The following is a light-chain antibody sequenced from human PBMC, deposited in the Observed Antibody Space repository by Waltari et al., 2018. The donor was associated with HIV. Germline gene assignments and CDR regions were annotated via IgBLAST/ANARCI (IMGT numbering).Light chain of an antibody. Sequence: QSALTQPASVSGSPGQSITISCTGASSDIGGYNFVSWYKQHPGKAPKPMIYDVSNRPSGVSNRFSGSKSGNTASLTISGLQADDEADYYCSSYTSSSTLFVFGTGTKVTVL. CDR3: SSYTSSSTLFV. J-gene: IGLJ1*01. V-gene: IGLV2-14*01. CDR1: SSDIGGYNF. CDR2: DVS.